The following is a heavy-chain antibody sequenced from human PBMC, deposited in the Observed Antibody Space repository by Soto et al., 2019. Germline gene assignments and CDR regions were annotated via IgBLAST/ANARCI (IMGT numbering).Heavy chain of an antibody. V-gene: IGHV1-2*04. J-gene: IGHJ6*02. CDR3: AIAHCSSTSCYGGYYYYYGMDV. D-gene: IGHD2-2*01. CDR2: INPNSGGT. CDR1: GYTFTGYY. Sequence: ASVKVSCKASGYTFTGYYMHWVRQAPGQGLEWMGWINPNSGGTNYAQKFQGWVTMTRETSISTAYMELSRLRSDDTAVYYCAIAHCSSTSCYGGYYYYYGMDVWGQGTTVTVSS.